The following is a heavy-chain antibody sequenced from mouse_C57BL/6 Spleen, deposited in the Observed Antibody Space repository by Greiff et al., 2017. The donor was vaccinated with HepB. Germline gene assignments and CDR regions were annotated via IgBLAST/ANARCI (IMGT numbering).Heavy chain of an antibody. CDR2: ISGGGGNT. V-gene: IGHV5-9*01. CDR1: GFTFSSYT. Sequence: DVMLVESGGGLVKPGGSLKLSCAASGFTFSSYTMSWVRQTPEKRLEWVATISGGGGNTYYQDSVKGRFTISRDNAKNTLYLQRSSLRSEDTALYYCARHNYGSSFAYWGQGTLVTVSA. J-gene: IGHJ3*01. CDR3: ARHNYGSSFAY. D-gene: IGHD1-1*01.